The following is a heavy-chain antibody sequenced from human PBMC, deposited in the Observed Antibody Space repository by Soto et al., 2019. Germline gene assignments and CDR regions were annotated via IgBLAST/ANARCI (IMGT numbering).Heavy chain of an antibody. CDR1: GFTFSSYA. V-gene: IGHV3-23*01. J-gene: IGHJ5*02. Sequence: RLSCAASGFTFSSYAMSWVRQAPGKGLEWVSAISGSGGSTYYADSVKGRFTISRDNSKNTLYLQMNSLRAEDTAVYYCAKGSGIAARNNRFGTWGQGTLVTVSS. D-gene: IGHD6-6*01. CDR3: AKGSGIAARNNRFGT. CDR2: ISGSGGST.